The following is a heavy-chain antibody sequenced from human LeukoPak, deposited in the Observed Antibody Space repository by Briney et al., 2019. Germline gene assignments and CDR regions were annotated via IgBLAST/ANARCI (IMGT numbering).Heavy chain of an antibody. CDR1: GYTFTSYG. CDR3: ARDTLGTYYDFWSGSLLGNAIDI. V-gene: IGHV1-18*01. D-gene: IGHD3-3*01. Sequence: EASVKVSCKASGYTFTSYGISWVRQAPGQGLEWMGWISAYNGNTNYAQKLQGRVTMTTDTSTSTAYMELRSLSSDDTAVYYCARDTLGTYYDFWSGSLLGNAIDIWGQGTMVTVSS. J-gene: IGHJ3*02. CDR2: ISAYNGNT.